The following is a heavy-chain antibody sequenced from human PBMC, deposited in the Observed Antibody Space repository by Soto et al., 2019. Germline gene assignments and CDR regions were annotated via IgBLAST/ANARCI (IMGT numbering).Heavy chain of an antibody. CDR3: ARADLLGYCSGGSCYSLPPYFDY. Sequence: ASVKVSCKASGYTFTGYYMHWVRQAPGQGLEWMGWINPNSGGTNYAQKFQGRVTMTRDTSISTAYMELSRLRSDDTAVYYCARADLLGYCSGGSCYSLPPYFDYWGQGTLVTVS. V-gene: IGHV1-2*02. CDR2: INPNSGGT. CDR1: GYTFTGYY. J-gene: IGHJ4*02. D-gene: IGHD2-15*01.